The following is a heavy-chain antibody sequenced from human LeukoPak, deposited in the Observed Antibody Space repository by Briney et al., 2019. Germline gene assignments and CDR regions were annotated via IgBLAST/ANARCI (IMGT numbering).Heavy chain of an antibody. CDR1: GYSFTSYW. J-gene: IGHJ3*02. V-gene: IGHV5-51*01. Sequence: GESLKISCKGSGYSFTSYWIGWVRQMPGKGLEWMGIIYPGDSDTRYSPSFQGQVTISADKSISTAYLQWSSLKASDTAMYYCARDLQWLSGGVAFDIWGQGTMVTVSS. CDR3: ARDLQWLSGGVAFDI. D-gene: IGHD3-22*01. CDR2: IYPGDSDT.